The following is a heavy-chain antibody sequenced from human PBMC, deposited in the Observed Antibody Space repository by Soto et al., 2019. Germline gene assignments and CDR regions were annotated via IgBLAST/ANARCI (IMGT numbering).Heavy chain of an antibody. Sequence: GGSLRLSCAASGFTFGSYWMSWVRQPPGKGLEWVANIKPDGSEKWYVDSVKGRFTISRDNAKNSLYLQMDSLRAEDTAVYYCARGDYYDTSGPFSDAFDIWGQGTMVTVSS. J-gene: IGHJ3*02. D-gene: IGHD3-22*01. CDR2: IKPDGSEK. CDR3: ARGDYYDTSGPFSDAFDI. V-gene: IGHV3-7*04. CDR1: GFTFGSYW.